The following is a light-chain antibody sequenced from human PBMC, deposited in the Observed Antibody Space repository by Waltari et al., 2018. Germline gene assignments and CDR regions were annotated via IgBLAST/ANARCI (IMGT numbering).Light chain of an antibody. CDR3: QQYNSYSYT. V-gene: IGKV1-5*03. CDR1: QSIRSW. J-gene: IGKJ2*01. CDR2: KAS. Sequence: DIQMTQSPSTLSASVGARVTLTCRASQSIRSWLAWYQQKPGKAPKLLIYKASSLESAVPSRFSGSGSGTEFTLTISSLQPDDFATYYCQQYNSYSYTFGQGTKLEIK.